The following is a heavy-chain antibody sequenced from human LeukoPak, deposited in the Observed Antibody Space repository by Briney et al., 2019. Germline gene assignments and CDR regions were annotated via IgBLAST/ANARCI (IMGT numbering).Heavy chain of an antibody. CDR1: GFTFSSYE. Sequence: GGSLRLSCAASGFTFSSYEMNWVRQAPGKGLEWVSYISSSGSTIYYADSVKGRFTISRDNAKNSLYLQMSSLRVEDTAVYYCARDMVRGSWGRSPFDLWGQGTLVTVSS. CDR2: ISSSGSTI. CDR3: ARDMVRGSWGRSPFDL. J-gene: IGHJ4*02. V-gene: IGHV3-48*03. D-gene: IGHD3-10*01.